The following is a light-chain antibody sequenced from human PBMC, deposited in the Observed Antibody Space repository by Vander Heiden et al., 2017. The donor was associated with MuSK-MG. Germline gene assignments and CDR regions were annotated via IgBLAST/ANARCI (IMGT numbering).Light chain of an antibody. J-gene: IGKJ3*01. CDR1: QGINSY. Sequence: DIQLTQSPSFLSASVGDRVTITCRASQGINSYLAWYQQTPGKAPKLLIYAASTLQSGVPSRFSGSGSGTEFTLTVSSMQPEDFATYYCQQLNSFPHTFGPGTKVDIK. CDR3: QQLNSFPHT. V-gene: IGKV1-9*01. CDR2: AAS.